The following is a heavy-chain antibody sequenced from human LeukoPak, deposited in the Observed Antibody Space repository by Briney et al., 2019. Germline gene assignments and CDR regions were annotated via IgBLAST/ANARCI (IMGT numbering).Heavy chain of an antibody. CDR3: ARDSRYSFDY. CDR1: GFTFSSYS. J-gene: IGHJ4*02. CDR2: IGSSSGTI. V-gene: IGHV3-48*01. Sequence: GGSLRLSCAASGFTFSSYSMNRVRQAPGKGLEWVSYIGSSSGTIFYADSVKGRFTISRDNAKNSLYLQMNTLRAEDTAVYYCARDSRYSFDYWGQGSLVSVSS. D-gene: IGHD6-25*01.